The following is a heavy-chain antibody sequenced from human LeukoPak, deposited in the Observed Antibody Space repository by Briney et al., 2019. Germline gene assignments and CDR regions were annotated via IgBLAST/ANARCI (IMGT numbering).Heavy chain of an antibody. CDR3: ARDSLARWGASFDY. CDR2: ISSSSSYI. Sequence: GGSLRLSCAASGFTFSSYSMNWVRQAPGKGLEWVSSISSSSSYIYYADPVKGRFTISRDNAKNSLYLQMNSLRAEDTAVYYCARDSLARWGASFDYWGQGTLVTVSS. V-gene: IGHV3-21*01. J-gene: IGHJ4*02. D-gene: IGHD3-16*01. CDR1: GFTFSSYS.